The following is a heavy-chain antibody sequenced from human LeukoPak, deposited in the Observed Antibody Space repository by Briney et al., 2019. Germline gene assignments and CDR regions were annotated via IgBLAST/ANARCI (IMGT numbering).Heavy chain of an antibody. CDR1: GFTFSSYG. Sequence: GGSLRLSCAASGFTFSSYGMHWVRQAPGKGLEWVAVISYDGSNKYYADSVKGRFAISRDNSKNTLYLQMNSLRAEDTAVYYCAKLSSSDTYGMDVWGQGTTVTVSS. CDR2: ISYDGSNK. V-gene: IGHV3-30*18. D-gene: IGHD6-6*01. CDR3: AKLSSSDTYGMDV. J-gene: IGHJ6*02.